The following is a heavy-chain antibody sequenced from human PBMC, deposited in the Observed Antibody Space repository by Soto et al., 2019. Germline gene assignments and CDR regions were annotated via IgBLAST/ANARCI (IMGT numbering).Heavy chain of an antibody. CDR1: GGSISSSSYY. Sequence: ASETLSLTCTVSGGSISSSSYYWGWIRHPPGKGLEWIGSIYYSGSTYYNPSLKSRVTISVDTSKNQFSLKLSSVTAADTAVYYCARHGLLGVAATRDVFYIWAQGTTVPVSS. D-gene: IGHD2-15*01. CDR2: IYYSGST. CDR3: ARHGLLGVAATRDVFYI. V-gene: IGHV4-39*01. J-gene: IGHJ3*02.